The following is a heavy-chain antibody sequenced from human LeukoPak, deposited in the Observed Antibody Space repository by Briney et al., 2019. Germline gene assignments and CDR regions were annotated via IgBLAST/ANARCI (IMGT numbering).Heavy chain of an antibody. J-gene: IGHJ3*01. Sequence: GGSLRLSCSASGFTFSSFAMFWVRQAPGKGLAYVSAISGNGDSTYYANSVKGRFTISRDNSKNTLYLQMGSLRAEDMAVYYCARVSNGDYGNTFDVWGQGTMVTVSS. D-gene: IGHD4-17*01. CDR3: ARVSNGDYGNTFDV. V-gene: IGHV3-64*01. CDR1: GFTFSSFA. CDR2: ISGNGDST.